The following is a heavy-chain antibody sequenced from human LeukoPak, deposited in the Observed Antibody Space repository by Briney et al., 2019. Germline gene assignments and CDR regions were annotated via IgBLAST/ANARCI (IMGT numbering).Heavy chain of an antibody. D-gene: IGHD2-15*01. CDR1: GLTFSSYA. Sequence: GGSLRLSCAASGLTFSSYAMSWVRQAPGKGLEWVSAISGSGGSTYYADSVKGRFTISRDNSKNTLYLQMNSLRAEDTAVYYCAKGYCSGGSCWDAFDIWGQGTMVTVSS. CDR3: AKGYCSGGSCWDAFDI. V-gene: IGHV3-23*01. J-gene: IGHJ3*02. CDR2: ISGSGGST.